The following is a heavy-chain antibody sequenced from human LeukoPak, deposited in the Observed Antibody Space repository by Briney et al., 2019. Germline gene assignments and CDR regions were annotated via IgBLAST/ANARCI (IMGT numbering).Heavy chain of an antibody. V-gene: IGHV3-74*01. CDR2: ISGDGSST. J-gene: IGHJ4*02. Sequence: GGSLRLSCAASGFTFSNYWMHWVRQAPGKGLVWVSRISGDGSSTSYADSVKGRFTISRDNAKNTLYLQMNSLRAEDTAVYYCARGGYDYNALFDHWGQGTLVTVSS. CDR3: ARGGYDYNALFDH. CDR1: GFTFSNYW. D-gene: IGHD5-12*01.